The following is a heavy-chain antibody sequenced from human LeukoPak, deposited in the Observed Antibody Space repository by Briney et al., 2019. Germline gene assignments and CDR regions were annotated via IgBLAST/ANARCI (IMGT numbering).Heavy chain of an antibody. Sequence: SVKVSCKASGGTFSSYAISWVRQAPGQGLEWMGRIIPILGIANYAQKFQGRVTITADKSTSTAYMELSSLRSEDTAVYYCARVTMVRGVFDPWGQGTLVTVCS. D-gene: IGHD3-10*01. CDR3: ARVTMVRGVFDP. V-gene: IGHV1-69*04. CDR1: GGTFSSYA. CDR2: IIPILGIA. J-gene: IGHJ5*02.